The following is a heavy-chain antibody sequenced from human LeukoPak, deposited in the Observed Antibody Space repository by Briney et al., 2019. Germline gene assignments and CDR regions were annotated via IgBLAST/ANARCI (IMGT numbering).Heavy chain of an antibody. V-gene: IGHV3-23*01. J-gene: IGHJ4*02. CDR1: GFTFSSYA. CDR2: ISGSGGST. Sequence: LPGGSLRLSCAASGFTFSSYAMSWVRQAPGKGLEWVSAISGSGGSTYYADSVKGRFTISRDNSKNTLYLQMNSLRAEDTAVYYCAKAKRSPQTTVTTPFDYWGQGTLVTVSS. D-gene: IGHD4-17*01. CDR3: AKAKRSPQTTVTTPFDY.